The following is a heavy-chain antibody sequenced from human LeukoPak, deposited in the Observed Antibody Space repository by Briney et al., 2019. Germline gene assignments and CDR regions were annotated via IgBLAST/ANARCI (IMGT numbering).Heavy chain of an antibody. J-gene: IGHJ4*02. Sequence: GGSLRLSCAASGFTVSNNYISWVRQAQGKGLEWVSVIYSGGSTKYADSVKARFTISRDNSKNTVYLQMNSLRADDTAVYYCARATLDNWGQGTLVTVSS. CDR3: ARATLDN. CDR2: IYSGGST. CDR1: GFTVSNNY. V-gene: IGHV3-53*01.